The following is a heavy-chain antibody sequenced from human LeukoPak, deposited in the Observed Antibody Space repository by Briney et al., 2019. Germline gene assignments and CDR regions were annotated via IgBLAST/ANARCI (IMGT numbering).Heavy chain of an antibody. V-gene: IGHV1-2*02. CDR3: SSGSGPYYFDC. CDR1: GYTFTGDY. CDR2: INPNSGGT. Sequence: ASVKVSCKASGYTFTGDYIHWVRQAPGRGLEWMGWINPNSGGTTYSQKFQGRVTMTRDTSISTAYMELSSLRSDDTAVYYCSSGSGPYYFDCWGQGTLITVSS. J-gene: IGHJ4*02. D-gene: IGHD3-10*01.